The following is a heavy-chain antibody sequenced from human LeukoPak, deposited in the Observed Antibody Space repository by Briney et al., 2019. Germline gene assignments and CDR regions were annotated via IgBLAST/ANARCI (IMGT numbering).Heavy chain of an antibody. CDR1: GGSISSGGYY. Sequence: PSETLSLTCTVSGGSISSGGYYWSWIRQHPGKGLEWIGYIYYSGSTYYNPSLKSRVTISVDRSKNQFSLKLSSVTAADTAVYYCARTYYYGSGRIYWFDPWGQGTLVTVSS. CDR3: ARTYYYGSGRIYWFDP. CDR2: IYYSGST. V-gene: IGHV4-31*03. D-gene: IGHD3-10*01. J-gene: IGHJ5*02.